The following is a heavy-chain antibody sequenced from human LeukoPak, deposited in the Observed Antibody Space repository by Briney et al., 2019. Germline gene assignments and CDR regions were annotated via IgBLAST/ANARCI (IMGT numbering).Heavy chain of an antibody. J-gene: IGHJ4*02. CDR1: GGSISSYY. CDR3: ARAPLSSTFDY. Sequence: SDTLSLTCTVSGGSISSYYWSWIRQPPGKGLEWIGYIYYSGSTNYNPSLKSRVTISVDTSKNQFSLKLSSVTAADTAVYYCARAPLSSTFDYWGQGTLVTVSS. CDR2: IYYSGST. V-gene: IGHV4-59*01. D-gene: IGHD2-2*01.